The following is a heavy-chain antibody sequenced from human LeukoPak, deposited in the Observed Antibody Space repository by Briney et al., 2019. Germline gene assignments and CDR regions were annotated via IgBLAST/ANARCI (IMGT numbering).Heavy chain of an antibody. D-gene: IGHD3-10*01. CDR2: IYTSGST. CDR3: ARDEYYYGSGSYYYMDV. Sequence: SETLSLTCTVSGGSISSYYWSWIRQPAGKGLEWIGRIYTSGSTNYNPSLKSRVTMSVDTSKNEFSLKLSSVTAADTAVYYCARDEYYYGSGSYYYMDVWGKGTTVTVSS. J-gene: IGHJ6*03. V-gene: IGHV4-4*07. CDR1: GGSISSYY.